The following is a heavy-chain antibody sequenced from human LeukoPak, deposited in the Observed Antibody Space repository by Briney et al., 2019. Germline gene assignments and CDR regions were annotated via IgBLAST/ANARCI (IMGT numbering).Heavy chain of an antibody. CDR3: ARMFKYYYDSSGLNWFDP. CDR1: GYTFTNYG. J-gene: IGHJ5*02. D-gene: IGHD3-22*01. CDR2: ISGYNGKT. Sequence: ASVKVSCKASGYTFTNYGISWVRQAPGQGLEWMGWISGYNGKTNYAQKFQGRVTMTRDTSISTAYMELSRLRSDDTAVYYCARMFKYYYDSSGLNWFDPWGQGTLVTVSS. V-gene: IGHV1-18*01.